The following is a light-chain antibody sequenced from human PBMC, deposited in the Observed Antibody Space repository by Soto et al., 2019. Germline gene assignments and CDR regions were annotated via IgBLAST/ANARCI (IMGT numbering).Light chain of an antibody. J-gene: IGLJ3*02. CDR1: SSNIGNNY. CDR3: GSWDSSLLAMV. CDR2: DDY. Sequence: QSVLTQPPSVSAAPGQTVTISCSGGSSNIGNNYVCWYQHVPGTAPKLLIYDDYKRPSGIPDRFSGSKSGTSATLDITGLLTGDEADYYCGSWDSSLLAMVLGGGTKLTVL. V-gene: IGLV1-51*01.